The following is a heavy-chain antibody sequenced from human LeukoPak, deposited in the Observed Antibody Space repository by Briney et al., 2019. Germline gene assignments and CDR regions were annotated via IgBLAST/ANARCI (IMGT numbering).Heavy chain of an antibody. CDR1: GYTFTSYY. CDR2: INPSGGST. Sequence: ASVTVSCKASGYTFTSYYLYWVRQAPGQGLEWMGVINPSGGSTTYAPKFQGRVTMTRDPSTSTVYMEVRSLRSEDTAVYYCARGPGPADDGGGYCFDYWGQGTLVTVSS. D-gene: IGHD3-22*01. CDR3: ARGPGPADDGGGYCFDY. J-gene: IGHJ4*02. V-gene: IGHV1-46*01.